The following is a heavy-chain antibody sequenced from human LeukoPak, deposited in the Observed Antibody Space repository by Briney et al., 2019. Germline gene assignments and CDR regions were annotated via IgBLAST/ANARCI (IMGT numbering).Heavy chain of an antibody. Sequence: GGSLRLSCAASGFTFSSYSMNWVHQAPGKGLEWVSSISSSSSYIYYADSVKGRFTISRDNAKNSLYLQMNSLRAEDTAVYYCARDDRGYSYGRRVDYWGQGTLVTASS. D-gene: IGHD5-18*01. V-gene: IGHV3-21*01. J-gene: IGHJ4*02. CDR2: ISSSSSYI. CDR3: ARDDRGYSYGRRVDY. CDR1: GFTFSSYS.